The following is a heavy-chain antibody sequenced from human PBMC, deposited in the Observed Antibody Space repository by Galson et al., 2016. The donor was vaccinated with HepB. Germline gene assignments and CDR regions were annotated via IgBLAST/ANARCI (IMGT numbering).Heavy chain of an antibody. D-gene: IGHD6-19*01. Sequence: SLRLSCAASGFFFDDYAMHWVRQAPGKGLEWVSGISWNSGTIDYADSVKGRFTISRDNAKNSLFLQMHSLRAEDTALYYCAKSVAWRSGTSTGVFDSWGQGTLVTISS. CDR1: GFFFDDYA. CDR3: AKSVAWRSGTSTGVFDS. V-gene: IGHV3-9*01. CDR2: ISWNSGTI. J-gene: IGHJ4*02.